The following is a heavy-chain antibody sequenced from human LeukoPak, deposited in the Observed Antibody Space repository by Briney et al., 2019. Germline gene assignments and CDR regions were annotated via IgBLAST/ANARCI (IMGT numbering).Heavy chain of an antibody. Sequence: SETLSLTCTVSGGSISSYYWSWIWQPPGKGLEWIGYVFYSGSTIYNPSLKSRVTISGDTPKNQFSLKLSSVTPADTAVFYCAGEHSGGYRFDYWGQGTLVTVSS. CDR2: VFYSGST. J-gene: IGHJ4*02. V-gene: IGHV4-59*01. CDR1: GGSISSYY. CDR3: AGEHSGGYRFDY. D-gene: IGHD3-22*01.